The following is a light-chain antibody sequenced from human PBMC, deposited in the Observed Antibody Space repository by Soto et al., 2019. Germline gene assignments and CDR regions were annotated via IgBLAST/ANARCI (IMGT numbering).Light chain of an antibody. J-gene: IGKJ4*01. CDR3: QQSYSTPRLT. CDR1: QSISSY. CDR2: AAS. Sequence: DIQMTQSPSSLSASVGDRVTITCRASQSISSYLNWYQQKPGKAPNLLIYAASSLQSGVPSRFSGSGSGTDFTLTISSLRPEDFATYYCQQSYSTPRLTFGGGTKVEIK. V-gene: IGKV1-39*01.